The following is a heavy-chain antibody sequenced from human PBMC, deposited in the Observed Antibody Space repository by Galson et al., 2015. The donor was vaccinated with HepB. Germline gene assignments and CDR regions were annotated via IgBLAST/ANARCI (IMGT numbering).Heavy chain of an antibody. J-gene: IGHJ4*02. Sequence: SLRLSCAASGFTFSSYAMHWVRQAPGKGLEWVAVISYDGSNKYYADSVKGRFTISRDNSKNTLYLQMNSLRAEDTAVYYCARDRVGATLRLDYWGQGTLVTVSS. CDR1: GFTFSSYA. CDR2: ISYDGSNK. V-gene: IGHV3-30-3*01. CDR3: ARDRVGATLRLDY. D-gene: IGHD1-26*01.